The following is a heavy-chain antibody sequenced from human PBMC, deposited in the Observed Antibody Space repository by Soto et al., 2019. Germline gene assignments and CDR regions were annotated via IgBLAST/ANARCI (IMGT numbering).Heavy chain of an antibody. J-gene: IGHJ6*02. CDR1: GYTSTSYY. V-gene: IGHV1-46*01. CDR3: ARASETYYVDYFVVPLYYYYGMDV. CDR2: INPSGGST. D-gene: IGHD4-17*01. Sequence: GASVKVSCKASGYTSTSYYMHWVRQAPGQGLEWMGIINPSGGSTSYAQKFQGRVTMTRDTSTSTVYMELSSLRSEDTAVYYCARASETYYVDYFVVPLYYYYGMDVWGQGTTVTVSS.